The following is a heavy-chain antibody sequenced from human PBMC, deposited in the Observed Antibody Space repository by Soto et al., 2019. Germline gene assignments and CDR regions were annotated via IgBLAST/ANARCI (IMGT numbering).Heavy chain of an antibody. CDR1: GASISSYY. D-gene: IGHD6-25*01. V-gene: IGHV4-59*01. Sequence: SETLSLTCTVSGASISSYYCSWIRQPPGKGLEWIGYIYDSGSTNYNPSLESRVTMSVDTSRNQFSLRLSSVTAADTAVYLCAGPHISDSYVPFAYSAQGTLVPVSS. CDR3: AGPHISDSYVPFAY. J-gene: IGHJ4*02. CDR2: IYDSGST.